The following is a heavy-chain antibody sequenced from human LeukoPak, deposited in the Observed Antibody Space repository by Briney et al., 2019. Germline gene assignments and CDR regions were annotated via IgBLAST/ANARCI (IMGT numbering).Heavy chain of an antibody. D-gene: IGHD4-23*01. CDR2: IYYSGST. V-gene: IGHV4-30-4*01. Sequence: PSQTLSLTCTVSSGSISSGAYYWSWIRQPPGKGLEWIGYIYYSGSTYYNPSLKSRVTISVDTSKNQFSLKLSSVTAADTAVYYCARDRGDYGGNSVRFDPWGQGTLVTVSS. CDR1: SGSISSGAYY. J-gene: IGHJ5*02. CDR3: ARDRGDYGGNSVRFDP.